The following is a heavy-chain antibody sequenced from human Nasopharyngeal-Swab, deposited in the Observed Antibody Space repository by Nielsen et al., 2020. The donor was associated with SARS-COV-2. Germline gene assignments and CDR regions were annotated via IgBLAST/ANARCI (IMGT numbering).Heavy chain of an antibody. J-gene: IGHJ4*02. CDR1: GFTFERYA. D-gene: IGHD2-8*02. Sequence: GGSLRLSCEATGFTFERYAMNWVRQVPGKGLEWVAGINWDSGRIGYADSVRGRFVISRDNARRSLYLQMRSLRVEETGLYYCAKNMVQFQLSWGCDSWGQGTQVSVSS. CDR2: INWDSGRI. CDR3: AKNMVQFQLSWGCDS. V-gene: IGHV3-9*01.